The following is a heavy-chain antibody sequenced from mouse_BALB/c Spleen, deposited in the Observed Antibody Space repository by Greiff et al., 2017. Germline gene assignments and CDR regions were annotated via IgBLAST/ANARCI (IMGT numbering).Heavy chain of an antibody. J-gene: IGHJ3*01. V-gene: IGHV5-6-5*01. CDR2: ISSGGST. CDR1: GFTFSSYA. Sequence: DVMLVESGGGLVKPGGSLKLSCAASGFTFSSYAMSWVRQTPEKRLEWVASISSGGSTYYPDSVKGRFTISRDNARNILYLQMSSLRSEDTAMYYCARGDGYYDWAWFAYWGQGTLVTVSA. CDR3: ARGDGYYDWAWFAY. D-gene: IGHD2-3*01.